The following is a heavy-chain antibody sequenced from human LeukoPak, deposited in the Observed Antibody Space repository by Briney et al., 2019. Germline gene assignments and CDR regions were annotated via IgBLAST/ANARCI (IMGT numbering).Heavy chain of an antibody. CDR3: ARAATYGYGSVFGAFDI. Sequence: GGSLRLSCAASGFTFSSYSMNWVRQAPGKGLEWVSSISSSGSYIYYADSVKGRFTISRDNAKNSLYLQMNSLRAEDTAVYYCARAATYGYGSVFGAFDIWGQGTMVTVSS. D-gene: IGHD5-18*01. J-gene: IGHJ3*02. V-gene: IGHV3-21*01. CDR1: GFTFSSYS. CDR2: ISSSGSYI.